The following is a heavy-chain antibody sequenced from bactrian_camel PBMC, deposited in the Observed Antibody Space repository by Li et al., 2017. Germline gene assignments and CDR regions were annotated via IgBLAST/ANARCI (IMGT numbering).Heavy chain of an antibody. CDR1: GFTFSGYW. V-gene: IGHV3S25*01. J-gene: IGHJ4*01. CDR3: VRDMGGATDY. CDR2: ISSGGAST. Sequence: QLVESGGGSVQVGGSLNVSCAASGFTFSGYWMYWVRLAPGKGLEWVSRISSGGASTYYADSVKGRFTISRDNAKNTVYLQMNSLEPEDTAVYYCVRDMGGATDYWGQGTQVTVS. D-gene: IGHD3*01.